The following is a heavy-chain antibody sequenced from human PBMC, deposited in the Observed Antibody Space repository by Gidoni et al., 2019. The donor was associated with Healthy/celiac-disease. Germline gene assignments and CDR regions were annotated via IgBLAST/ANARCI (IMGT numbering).Heavy chain of an antibody. J-gene: IGHJ4*02. Sequence: EVQLVESGGGLVQPGGSLRLSCAASGFTVSSNYMSWFRQAPGKGLEWVSVIYSGGSTYDADSVKGRFTISRDNSKNTLYLQMNSLRAEDTAVYYCARAPFLSLYCGGDCYFLSWGQGTLVTVSS. CDR3: ARAPFLSLYCGGDCYFLS. CDR1: GFTVSSNY. D-gene: IGHD2-21*02. CDR2: IYSGGST. V-gene: IGHV3-66*01.